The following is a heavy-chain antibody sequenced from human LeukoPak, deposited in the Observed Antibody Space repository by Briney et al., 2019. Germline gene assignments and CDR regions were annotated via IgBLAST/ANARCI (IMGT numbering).Heavy chain of an antibody. CDR3: AKSAAVVYGMDV. J-gene: IGHJ6*02. V-gene: IGHV3-53*01. D-gene: IGHD6-19*01. Sequence: PGGSLRLSCAASGLTVSSKYMTWVRQAPGKGLEWVSTISSGGTTYYADSVKGRFTISRDNSENTLYLQMNSLTVEDTAVYYCAKSAAVVYGMDVWGQGTTVTVSS. CDR1: GLTVSSKY. CDR2: ISSGGTT.